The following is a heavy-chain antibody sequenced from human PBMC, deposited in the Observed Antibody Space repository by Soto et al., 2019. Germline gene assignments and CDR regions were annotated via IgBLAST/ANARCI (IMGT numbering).Heavy chain of an antibody. D-gene: IGHD1-26*01. J-gene: IGHJ3*02. CDR1: GGSFSGYY. CDR3: ARGSGGRDAFDI. CDR2: IYYSGST. V-gene: IGHV4-31*11. Sequence: SETLSLTCAVYGGSFSGYYWSWIRQHPGKGLEWIGYIYYSGSTYYNPSLKSRVTISVDTSKNQFSLKLSSVTAADTAVYYCARGSGGRDAFDIWGQGTMVTVSS.